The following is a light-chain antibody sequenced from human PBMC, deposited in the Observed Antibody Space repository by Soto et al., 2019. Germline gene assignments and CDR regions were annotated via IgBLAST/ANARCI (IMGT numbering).Light chain of an antibody. CDR1: SSDVGGYSY. CDR2: DVS. Sequence: QSALTQPRSVSGSPGHSVTISCTGTSSDVGGYSYVSWYQQHPGKAPRLLISDVSKRPSGVPDRFSGSKFGNTASLTISGLQAEDEADYYCCSYAGAFIYVFGGGTKVTVL. J-gene: IGLJ1*01. CDR3: CSYAGAFIYV. V-gene: IGLV2-11*01.